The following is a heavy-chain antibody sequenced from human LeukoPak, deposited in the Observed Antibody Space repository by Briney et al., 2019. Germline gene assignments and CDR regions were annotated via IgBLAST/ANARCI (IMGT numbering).Heavy chain of an antibody. CDR3: AGTPYSSGWSDY. D-gene: IGHD6-19*01. CDR1: GGSISSYY. Sequence: SETRSLTCTGSGGSISSYYWSWIRQPAGKGLEWTGRIYTSGSTNYNPSLKSRVTMSVDTSKNQFSLKLSSVTAADTAVYYCAGTPYSSGWSDYWGQGTLVTVSS. J-gene: IGHJ4*02. V-gene: IGHV4-4*07. CDR2: IYTSGST.